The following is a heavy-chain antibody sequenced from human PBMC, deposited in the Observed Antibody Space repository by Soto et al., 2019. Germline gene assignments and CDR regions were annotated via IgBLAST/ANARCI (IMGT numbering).Heavy chain of an antibody. CDR3: ARDRSATTYYYGMDV. CDR1: GFTFSSYS. J-gene: IGHJ6*02. CDR2: ISSSSSYI. V-gene: IGHV3-21*01. D-gene: IGHD2-15*01. Sequence: EVQLVESGGGLVKPGGSLRLSCAASGFTFSSYSMNWVRQAPGKGLEWVSSISSSSSYIYYADSVKGRCTISRDNAKNSLYLQMNSLRAEDTAVYYCARDRSATTYYYGMDVWGQGTTVTVSS.